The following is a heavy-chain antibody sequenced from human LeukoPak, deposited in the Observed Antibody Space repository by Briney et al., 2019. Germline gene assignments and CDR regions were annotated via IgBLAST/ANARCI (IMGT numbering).Heavy chain of an antibody. CDR2: IYYSGST. CDR3: AKTVAGYWYFDL. V-gene: IGHV4-59*08. D-gene: IGHD6-19*01. J-gene: IGHJ2*01. Sequence: SETLSLTCTVSGGSISHYFWSWIRQPPGKALEWIGYIYYSGSTNYNPSPKSRVTISVDPSKNQFSLKLNSVTAADTAVYYCAKTVAGYWYFDLWGRGTLVTVSS. CDR1: GGSISHYF.